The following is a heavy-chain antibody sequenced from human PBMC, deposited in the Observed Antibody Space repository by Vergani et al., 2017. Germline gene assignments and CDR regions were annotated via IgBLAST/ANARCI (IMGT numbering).Heavy chain of an antibody. V-gene: IGHV3-33*01. CDR1: GFTFSSYG. D-gene: IGHD1-26*01. CDR2: IWYDGSNK. J-gene: IGHJ3*02. CDR3: ARDGAPSQDFDI. Sequence: QVQLVESGGGVVKPGRSLRLSCAASGFTFSSYGMHWVRQAPGKGLEWVAVIWYDGSNKYYADSVKGRFTISRDNSKNTLYLQMNSLRAEDTAVYDWARDGAPSQDFDIWGQGTMVTVSS.